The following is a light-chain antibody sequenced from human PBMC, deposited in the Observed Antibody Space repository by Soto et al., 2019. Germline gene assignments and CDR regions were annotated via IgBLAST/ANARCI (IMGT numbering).Light chain of an antibody. Sequence: DIQMTQSPSSLSASVGDRVTITCQASQDIRKFLNWYQQKPGKAPKLLINDASNLETGVPSRFSGSGSGTDFTFTISGLQPEDLATYYCQSYNTARPTFGQGTRLGIK. J-gene: IGKJ5*01. CDR3: QSYNTARPT. CDR1: QDIRKF. CDR2: DAS. V-gene: IGKV1-33*01.